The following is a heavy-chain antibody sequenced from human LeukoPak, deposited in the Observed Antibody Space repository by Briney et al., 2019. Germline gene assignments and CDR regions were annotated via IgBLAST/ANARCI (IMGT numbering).Heavy chain of an antibody. CDR3: ARDTGYNWKYDY. V-gene: IGHV4-59*01. Sequence: SETLSLTCTVSGGSIKSYYWSWIRRPPGKGLEWIGYIYDSGNTNYNPSLKSRVTISVDTSKNQFSLKLSSVTAADTAVYYCARDTGYNWKYDYWGQGTLVTVSS. D-gene: IGHD1-20*01. CDR1: GGSIKSYY. CDR2: IYDSGNT. J-gene: IGHJ4*02.